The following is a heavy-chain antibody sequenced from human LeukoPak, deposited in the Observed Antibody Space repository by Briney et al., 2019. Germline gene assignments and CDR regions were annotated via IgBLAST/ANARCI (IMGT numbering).Heavy chain of an antibody. Sequence: ASVTVSFKASGYTFTGYYMHWVRQAPGQGLEWMGWINPNSGGTNYAQKFQGWVTMTRDTSISTAYMELSRLRSDDTAVYYCARGIAAAGYAFDIWGQGTMVTVSS. CDR1: GYTFTGYY. J-gene: IGHJ3*02. CDR2: INPNSGGT. V-gene: IGHV1-2*04. CDR3: ARGIAAAGYAFDI. D-gene: IGHD6-13*01.